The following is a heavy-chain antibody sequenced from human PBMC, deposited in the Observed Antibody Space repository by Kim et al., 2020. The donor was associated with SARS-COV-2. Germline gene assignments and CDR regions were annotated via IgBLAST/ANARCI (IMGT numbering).Heavy chain of an antibody. CDR2: RSQSGST. Sequence: SETLSLICTVSGDSISSSRYYWAWIRQPPGEGLEWIGTRSQSGSTYYNASLKSRVTMSVDTSKRQISLKLNSVTAADTAVYYCARHEDGTMFAEWGQGTVVTVSS. D-gene: IGHD3-10*02. V-gene: IGHV4-39*01. CDR3: ARHEDGTMFAE. J-gene: IGHJ4*02. CDR1: GDSISSSRYY.